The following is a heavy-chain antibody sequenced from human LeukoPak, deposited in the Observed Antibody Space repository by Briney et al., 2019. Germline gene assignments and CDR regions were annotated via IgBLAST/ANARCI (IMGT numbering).Heavy chain of an antibody. CDR3: AKGQNRNGGALVY. J-gene: IGHJ4*02. CDR1: GFTFSTYG. D-gene: IGHD3-16*01. Sequence: GGSLRLSCAASGFTFSTYGMHWVRQAPGKGLEWVAVISYDGYNKYYADSVRGRFTISRDNSKNTLYLQMDSLRAEDTAVYYCAKGQNRNGGALVYWGQGTLVTVSS. CDR2: ISYDGYNK. V-gene: IGHV3-30*18.